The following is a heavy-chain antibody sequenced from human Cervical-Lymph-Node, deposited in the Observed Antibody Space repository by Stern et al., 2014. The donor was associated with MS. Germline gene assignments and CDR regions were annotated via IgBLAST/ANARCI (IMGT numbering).Heavy chain of an antibody. D-gene: IGHD3-16*02. CDR3: ARSLDVNAFDI. J-gene: IGHJ3*02. CDR2: ILSKDEK. V-gene: IGHV2-26*01. Sequence: QVTLRESGPVLVKSTETLTLTCTVSGFSLSNARVGVSWFRQPPGKALEWPAHILSKDEKSYITSLKSRLTISKYNSKRQVVLTLTNVDPVDTATYYCARSLDVNAFDIWGQGTMVIVSA. CDR1: GFSLSNARVG.